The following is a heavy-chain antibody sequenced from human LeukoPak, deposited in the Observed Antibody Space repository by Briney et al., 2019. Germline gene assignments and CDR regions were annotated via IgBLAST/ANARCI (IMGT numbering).Heavy chain of an antibody. V-gene: IGHV3-20*01. J-gene: IGHJ4*02. CDR2: INWNGDST. CDR3: AKLSDGSGLPYYFDS. CDR1: GLTFDDHG. Sequence: GGSLRLSCAASGLTFDDHGMSWVRQAPGKGLQWVSAINWNGDSTSYADSVKGRFTISRDNPKNTLYLQMNSLRAEDTAIYICAKLSDGSGLPYYFDSWGQGTLVTVS. D-gene: IGHD3-10*01.